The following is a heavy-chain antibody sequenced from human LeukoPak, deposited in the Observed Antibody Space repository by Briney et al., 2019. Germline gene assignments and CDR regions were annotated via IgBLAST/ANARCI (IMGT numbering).Heavy chain of an antibody. CDR1: GGSFSGYY. J-gene: IGHJ4*02. CDR3: ARAVSGYVPFDY. Sequence: SETLSLTCAVYGGSFSGYYWSWIRQPPGKGLEWIGEINRSGGTNYNPSLKSRVTISVDTSKNQFSLKLSSVTAADTAVYYCARAVSGYVPFDYWGQGTLVTVSS. D-gene: IGHD5-12*01. V-gene: IGHV4-34*01. CDR2: INRSGGT.